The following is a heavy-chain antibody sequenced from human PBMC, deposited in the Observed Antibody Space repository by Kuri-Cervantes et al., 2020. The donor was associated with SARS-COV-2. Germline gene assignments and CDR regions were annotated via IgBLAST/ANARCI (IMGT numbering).Heavy chain of an antibody. V-gene: IGHV4-61*01. CDR1: GGPVSSGSYY. Sequence: GSLRLSCTVSGGPVSSGSYYWSWIRQPPGKGLEWIGYIYYSGSTNYNPSPKSRVTISVDTSKNQFSLKLSSVTAADTAVYYCARDGAGVAVAGTSNWFDPWGQGTLVTVSS. CDR3: ARDGAGVAVAGTSNWFDP. D-gene: IGHD6-19*01. J-gene: IGHJ5*02. CDR2: IYYSGST.